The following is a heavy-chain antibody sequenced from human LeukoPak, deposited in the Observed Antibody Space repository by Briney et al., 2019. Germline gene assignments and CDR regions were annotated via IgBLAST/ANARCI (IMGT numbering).Heavy chain of an antibody. CDR1: GGSISSYY. J-gene: IGHJ2*01. V-gene: IGHV4-59*01. CDR3: ARIHSSSWYMNWYFDL. Sequence: PSETLSLTCTVSGGSISSYYWSWIRQPPGKGLEWIGYIYYSGSTNCNPSLKSRVTISVDTSKNQFSLKLSSVTAADTAVYYCARIHSSSWYMNWYFDLWGRGTLVTVSS. CDR2: IYYSGST. D-gene: IGHD6-13*01.